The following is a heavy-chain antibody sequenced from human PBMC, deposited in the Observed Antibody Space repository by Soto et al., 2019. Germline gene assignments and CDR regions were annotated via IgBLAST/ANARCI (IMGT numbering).Heavy chain of an antibody. V-gene: IGHV4-4*02. J-gene: IGHJ6*02. D-gene: IGHD1-26*01. CDR1: GGSISSSNW. CDR3: ARVSGSYYYGMDV. CDR2: IYHSGST. Sequence: QVQLQESGPGLVKPSGTLSLTCAVSGGSISSSNWWSWVRQPPGKGLEWIGEIYHSGSTNYNPSLKSRVPXAXAXXKNQFSLKLSSVTAADTAVYYCARVSGSYYYGMDVWGQGTTVTVSS.